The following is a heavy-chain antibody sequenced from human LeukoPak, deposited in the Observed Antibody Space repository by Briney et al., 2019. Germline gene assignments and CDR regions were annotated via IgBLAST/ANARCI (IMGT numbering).Heavy chain of an antibody. CDR3: ARQVNGDHFDY. D-gene: IGHD4-17*01. CDR2: IYPGDCDT. Sequence: GGSLKISLKGSGYRFTSYWIGWVRQVPGKGGEGTGMIYPGDCDTRYSPSFQGQVTISADKSISTAYLQWSSLKASDTAMYYCARQVNGDHFDYWGQGTLVTVSS. CDR1: GYRFTSYW. V-gene: IGHV5-51*01. J-gene: IGHJ4*02.